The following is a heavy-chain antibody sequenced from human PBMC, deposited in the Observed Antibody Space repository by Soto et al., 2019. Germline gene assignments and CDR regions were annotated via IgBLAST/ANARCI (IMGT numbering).Heavy chain of an antibody. CDR3: ARSPPGSADSSSDYYYMDV. D-gene: IGHD6-6*01. V-gene: IGHV4-34*01. CDR1: GGSFSGYY. CDR2: INHSGST. J-gene: IGHJ6*03. Sequence: PSETLSLTCAVYGGSFSGYYWSWIRQPPGKGLEWIGEINHSGSTNYNPSLKSRVTISVDTSKNQFSLKLSSVTAADTAVYYCARSPPGSADSSSDYYYMDVWGKGTTVTVSS.